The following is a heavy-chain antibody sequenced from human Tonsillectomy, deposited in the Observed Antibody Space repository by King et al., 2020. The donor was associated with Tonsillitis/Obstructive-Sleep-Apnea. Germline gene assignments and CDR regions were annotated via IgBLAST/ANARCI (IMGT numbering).Heavy chain of an antibody. Sequence: VQLVESGGGLVQPGGSLRLSCAASGFTFTSHWLTWVRQAPGRGLEWVANIKQDGSEQHYLDSVKGRFTISRDNAKNSLYLQLNNLRPADTAIYYCARCDVDTGDRALDVWGEGTTVTISS. CDR1: GFTFTSHW. CDR3: ARCDVDTGDRALDV. V-gene: IGHV3-7*01. CDR2: IKQDGSEQ. J-gene: IGHJ6*04. D-gene: IGHD1-14*01.